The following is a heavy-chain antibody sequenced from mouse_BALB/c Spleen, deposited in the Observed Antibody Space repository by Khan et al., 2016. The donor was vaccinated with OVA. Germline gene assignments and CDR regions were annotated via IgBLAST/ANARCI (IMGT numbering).Heavy chain of an antibody. Sequence: QVQLKQSGAELAKPGASVKMSCKASGYTFTTYWMHWVKQRPGQGLEWIGYINPTSGYTDYNEKFKDRATLSADNSSSTVYMQLSSLTSEDSAVYYCTRDRIDYWGQGTTLTVSS. CDR3: TRDRIDY. V-gene: IGHV1-7*01. J-gene: IGHJ2*01. CDR2: INPTSGYT. CDR1: GYTFTTYW.